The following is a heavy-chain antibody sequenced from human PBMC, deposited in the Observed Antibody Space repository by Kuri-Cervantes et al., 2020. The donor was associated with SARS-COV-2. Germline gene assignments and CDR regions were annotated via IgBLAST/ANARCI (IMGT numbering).Heavy chain of an antibody. CDR3: VRGVFITKPPSYYYYMDV. D-gene: IGHD3-3*01. J-gene: IGHJ6*03. CDR2: IKHSGST. CDR1: GYSITSGYY. V-gene: IGHV4-38-2*02. Sequence: SETLSRTCPVSGYSITSGYYWRWIRQPPGKGLEWIGSIKHSGSTYYNPSLKSRVTISVDTAKNQFYLKLSSVTAADTAVYYCVRGVFITKPPSYYYYMDVWGKGTTVTVSS.